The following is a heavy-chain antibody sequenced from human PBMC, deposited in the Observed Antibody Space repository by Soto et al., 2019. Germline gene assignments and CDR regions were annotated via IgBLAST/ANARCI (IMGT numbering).Heavy chain of an antibody. J-gene: IGHJ4*02. V-gene: IGHV3-48*03. Sequence: GGSLRLSCAASGFTFSSYEMNWVRQAPGKGLEWVSYISSSGSTIYYADSVKGRFTISRDNAKNSLYLQMNSLRAEDTAVYYCARGYYYDSSGYPDYWGQGTLVTVSS. CDR2: ISSSGSTI. CDR3: ARGYYYDSSGYPDY. D-gene: IGHD3-22*01. CDR1: GFTFSSYE.